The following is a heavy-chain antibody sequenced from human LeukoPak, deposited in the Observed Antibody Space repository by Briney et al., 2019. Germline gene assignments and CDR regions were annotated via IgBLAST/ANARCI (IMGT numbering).Heavy chain of an antibody. D-gene: IGHD3-22*01. CDR1: GGSFSGYY. V-gene: IGHV4-34*01. CDR2: INHSGST. J-gene: IGHJ4*02. Sequence: SETLSLTCAVYGGSFSGYYWSWIRQPPGKGLEWIGEINHSGSTNYNPSLKSRVTISVDTSKSQFSLKLSSVTAADTAVYYCARLFWPDDSSGYYNSDYWGQGTLVTVSS. CDR3: ARLFWPDDSSGYYNSDY.